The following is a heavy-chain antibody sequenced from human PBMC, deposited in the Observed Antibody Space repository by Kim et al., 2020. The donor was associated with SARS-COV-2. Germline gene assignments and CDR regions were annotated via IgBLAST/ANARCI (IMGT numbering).Heavy chain of an antibody. J-gene: IGHJ4*02. Sequence: SVKGRFTRARDNAKNSLLLQMNSLRAVDTAVYYCARAGHYDSNGYLRDFDYWGQGTLVTVSS. D-gene: IGHD3-22*01. CDR3: ARAGHYDSNGYLRDFDY. V-gene: IGHV3-11*06.